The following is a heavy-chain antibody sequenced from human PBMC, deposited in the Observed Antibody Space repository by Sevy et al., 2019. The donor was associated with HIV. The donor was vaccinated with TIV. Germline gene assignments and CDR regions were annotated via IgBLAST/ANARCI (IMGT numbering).Heavy chain of an antibody. CDR3: TVPTVTTRVWFDP. CDR2: TRNKANSYTT. CDR1: GFTFSDHY. Sequence: GGSLRLSCAASGFTFSDHYMDWVRQAPGKGLEWVGRTRNKANSYTTEYAASVKGRFTISRDDSKNSLYLQMNSLKTEDTAVYYCTVPTVTTRVWFDPWGQGTLVTVSS. V-gene: IGHV3-72*01. D-gene: IGHD4-17*01. J-gene: IGHJ5*02.